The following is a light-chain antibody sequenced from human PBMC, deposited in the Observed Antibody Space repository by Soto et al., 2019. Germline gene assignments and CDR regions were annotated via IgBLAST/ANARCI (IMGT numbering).Light chain of an antibody. Sequence: QPVLTQPASVSGSPGQSITISCTGTITDIGAYNYVSWYQQHPGKAPKLLIYGVSSRPSGVSNRFSGSKSGNAAYLTISGLQADDEAEYYCSSYTCSITPYVFGTGTKVTVL. CDR2: GVS. CDR1: ITDIGAYNY. V-gene: IGLV2-14*01. J-gene: IGLJ1*01. CDR3: SSYTCSITPYV.